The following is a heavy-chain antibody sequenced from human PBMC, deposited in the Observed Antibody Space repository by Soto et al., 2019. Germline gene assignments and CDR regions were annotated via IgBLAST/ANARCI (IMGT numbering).Heavy chain of an antibody. CDR2: ISYDGSNK. Sequence: GGSLRLSCAASGFTFSSYGMHWVRQAPGNGLEWVAVISYDGSNKYYADSVKGRFTISRDNSKNTLYLQMNSLRAEDTAVYYCAKDVTTYYYDSSGYYPFYGMDVWGQGTTVTVSS. CDR3: AKDVTTYYYDSSGYYPFYGMDV. D-gene: IGHD3-22*01. J-gene: IGHJ6*02. CDR1: GFTFSSYG. V-gene: IGHV3-30*18.